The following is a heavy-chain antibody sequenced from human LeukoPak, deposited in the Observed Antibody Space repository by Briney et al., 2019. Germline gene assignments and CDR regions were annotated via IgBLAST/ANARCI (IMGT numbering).Heavy chain of an antibody. CDR1: GGSISSSSYY. CDR2: IYYSGST. V-gene: IGHV4-39*07. J-gene: IGHJ4*02. CDR3: ATTIAAAGFRDY. D-gene: IGHD6-13*01. Sequence: PSETLSLTCTVSGGSISSSSYYWGWIRQPPGKGLEWIGSIYYSGSTYYNPSLKSRVTISVDTSKNQFSLKLSSVTAADTAVYYCATTIAAAGFRDYWGQGTLVTVSS.